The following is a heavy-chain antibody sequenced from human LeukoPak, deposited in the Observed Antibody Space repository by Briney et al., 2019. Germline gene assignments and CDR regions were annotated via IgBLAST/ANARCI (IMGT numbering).Heavy chain of an antibody. CDR2: LFDSVNT. Sequence: SGTLSLTCTVSGGSISSHYWSWIRQPPGKGLEWIAYLFDSVNTKDNPSLQSRLTLSADTSKNQFSLRLSSVTAADTAVYYCATIKRGSIFGYFDFWGQGIKVTVSS. J-gene: IGHJ4*02. CDR3: ATIKRGSIFGYFDF. D-gene: IGHD5-18*01. CDR1: GGSISSHY. V-gene: IGHV4-59*11.